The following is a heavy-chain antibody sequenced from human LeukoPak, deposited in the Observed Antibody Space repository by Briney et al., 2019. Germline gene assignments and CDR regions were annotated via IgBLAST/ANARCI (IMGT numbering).Heavy chain of an antibody. CDR1: GGSISSGGYS. Sequence: PSETLSLTCTVSGGSISSGGYSWSWIRQHPGKGLEWIGYIYYSGSTYYNPSLKSRVTISVDTSKDQFSLKLSSVTAADTAVYYCARAYSNYVYFDYWGQGTLVTVSS. CDR2: IYYSGST. J-gene: IGHJ4*02. D-gene: IGHD4-11*01. CDR3: ARAYSNYVYFDY. V-gene: IGHV4-31*03.